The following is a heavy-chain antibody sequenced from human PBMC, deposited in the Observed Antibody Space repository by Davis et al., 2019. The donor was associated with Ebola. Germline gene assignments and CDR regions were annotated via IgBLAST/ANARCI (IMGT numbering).Heavy chain of an antibody. D-gene: IGHD3-22*01. V-gene: IGHV1-2*06. CDR2: INPNSGGP. CDR3: ARGGITMMVVPRDYYYGLDV. Sequence: ASVKVSCKASGYSFTGNYIQWVRQAPGQGLEWMGRINPNSGGPNYAQKFQGRVTMTRDTSIRPVYMELSRLRSDDTAVYYCARGGITMMVVPRDYYYGLDVWGQGTTVTVSS. J-gene: IGHJ6*02. CDR1: GYSFTGNY.